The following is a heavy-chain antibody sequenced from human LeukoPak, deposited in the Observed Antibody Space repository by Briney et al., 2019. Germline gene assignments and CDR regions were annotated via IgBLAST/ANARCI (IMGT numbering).Heavy chain of an antibody. Sequence: GGSLRLSCAASGFTFNKAWMNWVRQAPGKGLEWVGRIKSKTDDGTTDYAAPVKGRFTISRDDLKETLYLQMNSLKTEDTAVYYCTTGYSNYLRYYYYFYMDVWGKGTTVTVSS. CDR2: IKSKTDDGTT. CDR1: GFTFNKAW. J-gene: IGHJ6*03. CDR3: TTGYSNYLRYYYYFYMDV. V-gene: IGHV3-15*01. D-gene: IGHD4-11*01.